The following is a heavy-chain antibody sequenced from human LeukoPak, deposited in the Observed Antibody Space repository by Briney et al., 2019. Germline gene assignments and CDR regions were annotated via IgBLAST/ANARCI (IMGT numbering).Heavy chain of an antibody. CDR3: ARQSTIAAARIDP. J-gene: IGHJ5*02. CDR1: GGSISSGDYY. V-gene: IGHV4-61*08. CDR2: VSNSGST. Sequence: PSETLSLTCTVSGGSISSGDYYWSWIRQPPGKGLEWIGYVSNSGSTKYNSSLRSRVTVSVDTSKNQFSLKLNSVTAADTAVYYCARQSTIAAARIDPWGQGTLVTVSS. D-gene: IGHD6-25*01.